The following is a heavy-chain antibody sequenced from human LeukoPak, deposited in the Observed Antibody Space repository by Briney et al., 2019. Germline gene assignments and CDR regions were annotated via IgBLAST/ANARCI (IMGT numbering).Heavy chain of an antibody. V-gene: IGHV4-34*01. D-gene: IGHD3-22*01. J-gene: IGHJ5*02. CDR2: INHSGGT. CDR3: AREGANYYDNSGYPS. Sequence: SETLSLTCAIYGGSFSSYYWSWIRQPPGNGLEWSGEINHSGGTNYNPSLKSRVTISVDTSKNQFSLKLRSVTAADTAVYYCAREGANYYDNSGYPSWGQGTLVTVSS. CDR1: GGSFSSYY.